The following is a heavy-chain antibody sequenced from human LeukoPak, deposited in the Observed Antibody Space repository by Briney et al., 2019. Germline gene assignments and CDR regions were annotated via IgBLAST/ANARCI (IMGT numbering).Heavy chain of an antibody. CDR2: IYYSGST. D-gene: IGHD5-18*01. J-gene: IGHJ4*02. V-gene: IGHV4-59*01. CDR3: AREATAMETDY. Sequence: PSETLSLTCAVFGGSFSGYHWSWIRQPPGKGLEWIGYIYYSGSTNYNPSLKSRVTISVDTSKNQFSLKLGSVTAADTAVYYCAREATAMETDYWGQGTLVTVSS. CDR1: GGSFSGYH.